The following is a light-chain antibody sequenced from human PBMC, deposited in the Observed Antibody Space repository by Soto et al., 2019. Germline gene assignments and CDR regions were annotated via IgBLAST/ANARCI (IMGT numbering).Light chain of an antibody. V-gene: IGKV3-20*01. CDR1: QSVSSY. Sequence: EIVLTQSPATLSFSPGERATLSCRASQSVSSYLAWYQQKPGQAPRLLIYDASSRATGVPDRFSGSGSGTDFTLTISRLEPEDFAVYYCQQYAKAPLTFGQGTKVDIK. CDR2: DAS. CDR3: QQYAKAPLT. J-gene: IGKJ1*01.